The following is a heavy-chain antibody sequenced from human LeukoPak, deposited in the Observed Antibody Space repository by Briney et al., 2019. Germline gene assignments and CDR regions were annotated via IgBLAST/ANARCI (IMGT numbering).Heavy chain of an antibody. D-gene: IGHD2-21*02. Sequence: SETLSLTRTVSRGSLSRFFLGWVRPPPREGLEYIWHTHYSGSTNYNPSLKSRVTISLDTSGNQFSLKLSSVTAADTAVYYCASGYCGGACQLGGVDMWGQGTMVTVSS. CDR1: RGSLSRFF. CDR2: THYSGST. CDR3: ASGYCGGACQLGGVDM. J-gene: IGHJ3*02. V-gene: IGHV4-59*01.